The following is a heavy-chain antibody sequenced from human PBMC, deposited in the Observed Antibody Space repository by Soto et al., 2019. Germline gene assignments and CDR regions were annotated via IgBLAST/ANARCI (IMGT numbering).Heavy chain of an antibody. CDR3: AHRDSTGTTSYFDS. Sequence: SGLTLVNPTEALTLTCTFSGFSFTTTRMGVGWTRQPPGKALEWLAIIYWDGESRYNPLLRRRLTLTEDTSKNQVVLTMTNMDPKDTATXYCAHRDSTGTTSYFDSWGQGIPVTVSS. D-gene: IGHD1-1*01. CDR2: IYWDGES. J-gene: IGHJ4*01. CDR1: GFSFTTTRMG. V-gene: IGHV2-5*02.